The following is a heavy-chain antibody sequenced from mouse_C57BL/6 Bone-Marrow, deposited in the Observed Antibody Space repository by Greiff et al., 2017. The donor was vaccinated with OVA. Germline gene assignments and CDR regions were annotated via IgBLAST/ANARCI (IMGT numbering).Heavy chain of an antibody. J-gene: IGHJ4*01. D-gene: IGHD4-1*01. CDR3: AREGSNWVYAMDY. Sequence: DVHLVESGGGLVKPGGSLKLSCAASGFTFSDYGMHWVRQAPEKGLEWVAYISSGSSTIYYADTVTGRFTISRANAKNTLCLQMTSLRSEDTAMYYCAREGSNWVYAMDYWGQGTSVTVSS. CDR1: GFTFSDYG. V-gene: IGHV5-17*01. CDR2: ISSGSSTI.